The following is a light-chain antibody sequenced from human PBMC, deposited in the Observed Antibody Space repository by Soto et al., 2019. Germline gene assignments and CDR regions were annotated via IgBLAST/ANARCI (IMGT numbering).Light chain of an antibody. V-gene: IGKV3-11*01. Sequence: EVVLTQSPATLSLSPGERATLSCRASQTVGYLAWYQQKPGQAPRLLIYDASRRATGIPARFSGSGSGTDFILTVSSLEPEDFAVYSCQQRSTWPWTFGQGTKVEVK. J-gene: IGKJ1*01. CDR1: QTVGY. CDR3: QQRSTWPWT. CDR2: DAS.